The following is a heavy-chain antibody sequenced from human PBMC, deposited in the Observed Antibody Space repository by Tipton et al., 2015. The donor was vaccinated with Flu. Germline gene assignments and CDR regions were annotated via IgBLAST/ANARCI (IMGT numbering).Heavy chain of an antibody. Sequence: TLSLTCSVSGDSIGSPYYWGWIRQPPGKGLEWIGNIHKTGYTYYNPSLTSRVTISVDTSKNQFSLRLTSVTAADTAIYYCARRDCSNYVSEPKNWFDPWGQGILVSVSS. CDR1: GDSIGSPYY. CDR3: ARRDCSNYVSEPKNWFDP. V-gene: IGHV4-38-2*01. D-gene: IGHD4-11*01. J-gene: IGHJ5*02. CDR2: IHKTGYT.